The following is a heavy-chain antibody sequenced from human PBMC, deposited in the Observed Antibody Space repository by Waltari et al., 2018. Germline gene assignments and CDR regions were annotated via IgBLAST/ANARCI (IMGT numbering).Heavy chain of an antibody. D-gene: IGHD1-7*01. CDR2: IYYSGST. J-gene: IGHJ4*02. CDR1: GGSISSYY. V-gene: IGHV4-59*01. CDR3: AGAKLELLYRY. Sequence: QVQLQESGPGLVKPSETLSLTCTVSGGSISSYYWSWIRQPPGKGLEWIGYIYYSGSTNYNPSLKRRVTISVDTSKNQFSLKLSSVTAADTAVYYCAGAKLELLYRYWGQGTLVTVSS.